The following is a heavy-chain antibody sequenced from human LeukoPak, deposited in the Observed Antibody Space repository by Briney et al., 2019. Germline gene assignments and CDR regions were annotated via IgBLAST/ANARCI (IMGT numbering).Heavy chain of an antibody. CDR3: DRYGSGRMNWFDP. J-gene: IGHJ5*02. D-gene: IGHD3-10*01. V-gene: IGHV3-23*01. CDR2: ISGSGGST. CDR1: GFTFSSYA. Sequence: GGSLRLSCAASGFTFSSYAMSWVRQAPGKGLEWVSAISGSGGSTYYADSVKGRFTISRDNSKNTLYLQLNSLRAEDTAVYYCDRYGSGRMNWFDPWGQGTLVTVSS.